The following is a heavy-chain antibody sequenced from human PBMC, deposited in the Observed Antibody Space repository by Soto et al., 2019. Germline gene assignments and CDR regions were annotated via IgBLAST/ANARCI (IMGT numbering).Heavy chain of an antibody. J-gene: IGHJ5*02. V-gene: IGHV4-59*01. CDR1: GGSISSYY. CDR2: IYYSGST. Sequence: SETLSLTCTVSGGSISSYYWSWIRQPPGKGLEWIGYIYYSGSTNYNPSLKSRVTISVDTSKNQFSLKLSSVTAADTAVYYCARDLRRYYGSGSINLLDPWGQGTLVTVSS. D-gene: IGHD3-10*01. CDR3: ARDLRRYYGSGSINLLDP.